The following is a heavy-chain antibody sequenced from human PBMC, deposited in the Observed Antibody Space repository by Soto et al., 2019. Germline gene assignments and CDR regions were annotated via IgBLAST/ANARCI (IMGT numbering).Heavy chain of an antibody. V-gene: IGHV4-59*01. CDR2: IYYSGST. D-gene: IGHD3-22*01. CDR3: ARGLYYYDSSGYYDAFDI. J-gene: IGHJ3*02. Sequence: SEILSLTCTASGGSISSYYWSWIRQPPGKGLEWIGYIYYSGSTNYNPSLKSRVTISVDTSKNQFSLKLSSVTAADTAVYYCARGLYYYDSSGYYDAFDIWGQGTMVTVSS. CDR1: GGSISSYY.